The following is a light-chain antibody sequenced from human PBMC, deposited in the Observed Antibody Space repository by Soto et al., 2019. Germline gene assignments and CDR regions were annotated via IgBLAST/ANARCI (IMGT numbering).Light chain of an antibody. CDR1: QHINEW. Sequence: DIQMTQSPSMVSASVRDRIIMTCRASQHINEWLAWYHQRPGKAPELLIYKASTLQTGVPSRFSGAGFGAEFTLTISSLQPDDFGTYYCQRYHHYPWSFGHGTKVEV. CDR2: KAS. J-gene: IGKJ1*01. V-gene: IGKV1-5*03. CDR3: QRYHHYPWS.